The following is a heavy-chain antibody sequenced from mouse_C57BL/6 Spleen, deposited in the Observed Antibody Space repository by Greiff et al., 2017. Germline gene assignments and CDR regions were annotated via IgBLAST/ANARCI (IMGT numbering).Heavy chain of an antibody. CDR2: FNPGSGGT. CDR1: GYAFTNYM. V-gene: IGHV1-54*01. Sequence: VQLQQSGAELVRPGTSVKVSCKASGYAFTNYMIEWVKQRPGQGLERIGVFNPGSGGTNYNEKFKGKATLTADKSSSTASMQLSSLTAEDSAVYFCARGGGYYSMDYWGQGTSVTVSS. CDR3: ARGGGYYSMDY. J-gene: IGHJ4*01. D-gene: IGHD1-1*02.